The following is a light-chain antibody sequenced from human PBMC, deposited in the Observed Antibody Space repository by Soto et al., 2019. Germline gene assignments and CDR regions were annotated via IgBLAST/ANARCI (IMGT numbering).Light chain of an antibody. CDR2: EVT. Sequence: QSVLTQPASVSGSLGQSITISCTGTSSDVGGYNFVSWYQQHPGSAPKLMIYEVTNRPSGVSNRFSGSKSGSTASLTISGLQAKDEADYYCGSYTSSSTYVFGPGTKVTVL. CDR3: GSYTSSSTYV. CDR1: SSDVGGYNF. V-gene: IGLV2-14*01. J-gene: IGLJ1*01.